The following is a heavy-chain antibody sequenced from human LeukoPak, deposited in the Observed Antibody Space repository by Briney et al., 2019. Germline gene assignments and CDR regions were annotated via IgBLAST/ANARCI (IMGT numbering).Heavy chain of an antibody. CDR1: GGSISSGGYY. CDR2: IYDSGST. D-gene: IGHD2-2*01. J-gene: IGHJ3*02. V-gene: IGHV4-31*03. CDR3: ARAREGYCSSTSCHSAAFDI. Sequence: SETLSLTCTVSGGSISSGGYYWSWIRQHPGKGLEWIGYIYDSGSTYYNPSLKSRVTISVDTSKDQFSLKLSSVTAADTAVYYCARAREGYCSSTSCHSAAFDIWGQGTMVTVSS.